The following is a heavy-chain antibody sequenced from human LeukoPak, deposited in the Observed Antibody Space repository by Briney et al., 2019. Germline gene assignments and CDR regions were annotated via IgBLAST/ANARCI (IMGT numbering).Heavy chain of an antibody. CDR2: IWYDGSNK. Sequence: GGSLRLSCAASGFTFSSYGMHWVRQAPGKGLEWVAVIWYDGSNKYYADSVEGRFTISRDNSKNTLYLQMNSLRAEDTAVYYCAATDYSKTYGLSCWGQGTLVTVSS. J-gene: IGHJ4*02. D-gene: IGHD4-11*01. CDR1: GFTFSSYG. V-gene: IGHV3-33*01. CDR3: AATDYSKTYGLSC.